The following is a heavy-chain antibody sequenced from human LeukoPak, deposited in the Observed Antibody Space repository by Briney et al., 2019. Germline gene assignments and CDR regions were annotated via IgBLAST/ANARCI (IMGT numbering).Heavy chain of an antibody. J-gene: IGHJ3*02. D-gene: IGHD3-9*01. CDR2: KWYDGSNK. CDR1: GFTFSSYG. CDR3: ARGVLRYFDWSPSDDAFDI. Sequence: GWPLRLSCAASGFTFSSYGMHWVRQAPGKGLEWVAVKWYDGSNKYYADSVKGRFTISRDNSTNTLYLQMNSLRAEDTAVYYCARGVLRYFDWSPSDDAFDIWGQGTMVTVSS. V-gene: IGHV3-33*01.